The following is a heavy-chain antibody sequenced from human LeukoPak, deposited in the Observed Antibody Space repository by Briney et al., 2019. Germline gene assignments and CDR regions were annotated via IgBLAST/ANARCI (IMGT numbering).Heavy chain of an antibody. CDR3: ARVGSYYDSSGYYYGFHKRNYFDY. V-gene: IGHV4-39*07. Sequence: KPSETLSLTCTVSGGSIRSSYYYWGWIRQPPGKGLEWIGEINHSGSTNYNPSLKSRVTISVDTSKNQFSLKLSSVTAADTAVYYCARVGSYYDSSGYYYGFHKRNYFDYWGQGTLVTVSS. CDR2: INHSGST. CDR1: GGSIRSSYYY. J-gene: IGHJ4*02. D-gene: IGHD3-22*01.